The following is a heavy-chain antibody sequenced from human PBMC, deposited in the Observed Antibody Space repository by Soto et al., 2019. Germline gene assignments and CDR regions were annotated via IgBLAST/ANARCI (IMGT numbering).Heavy chain of an antibody. Sequence: SETLSLTCTVSGGSISTYFWNWLRQPPGKGLEWIAYISDSGRILYNPSLKSRVTLSLDASKNQFSLRLSSVTAADTAVYYCARDRMAADATEVAFDSWGQGTMVT. V-gene: IGHV4-59*01. CDR1: GGSISTYF. D-gene: IGHD6-13*01. CDR3: ARDRMAADATEVAFDS. J-gene: IGHJ3*01. CDR2: ISDSGRI.